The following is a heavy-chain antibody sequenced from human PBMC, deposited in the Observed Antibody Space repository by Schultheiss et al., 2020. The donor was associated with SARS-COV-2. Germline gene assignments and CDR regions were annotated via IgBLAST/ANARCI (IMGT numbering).Heavy chain of an antibody. CDR1: GFTFSSYD. D-gene: IGHD3-3*01. J-gene: IGHJ6*03. CDR3: TRDNRLLGVDQYYMDV. V-gene: IGHV3-13*04. CDR2: IGTAGDT. Sequence: GGSLRLSCAISGFTFSSYDMHWVRQPTGKGLQWISTIGTAGDTYYQDSVKGRFTISRENARNSLYLQMNSLRAGDTAVYYCTRDNRLLGVDQYYMDVWGKGTTVTVSS.